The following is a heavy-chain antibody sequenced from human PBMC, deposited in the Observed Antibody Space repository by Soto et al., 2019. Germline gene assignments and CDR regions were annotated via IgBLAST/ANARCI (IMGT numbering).Heavy chain of an antibody. Sequence: PGESLKISCKGSGYSFTSYWIGWVRQMPGKGLEWMGIIYPGDSDTRYSPSFQGQVTISADKSISTAYLQWSSLKASDTAMYYWAWSSAAGKYYYGMDFGGQGTRVTVPS. CDR3: AWSSAAGKYYYGMDF. V-gene: IGHV5-51*01. D-gene: IGHD6-13*01. J-gene: IGHJ6*02. CDR1: GYSFTSYW. CDR2: IYPGDSDT.